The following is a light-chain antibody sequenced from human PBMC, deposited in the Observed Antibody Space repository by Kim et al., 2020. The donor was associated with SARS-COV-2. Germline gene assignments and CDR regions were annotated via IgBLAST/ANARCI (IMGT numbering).Light chain of an antibody. J-gene: IGKJ1*01. CDR2: GAS. CDR3: QQYGSSPRT. CDR1: QSIRSRN. Sequence: SPGERATLSCRASQSIRSRNVAWYQQKPGHSPRLLIYGASTRAPVIPERFSGSGSGTDFTLTINRLEPEDFAVYYCQQYGSSPRTFGQGTKVDIK. V-gene: IGKV3-20*01.